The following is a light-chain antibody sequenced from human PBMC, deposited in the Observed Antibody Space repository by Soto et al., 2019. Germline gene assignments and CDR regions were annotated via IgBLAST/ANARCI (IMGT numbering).Light chain of an antibody. CDR3: QQYKNWRRT. Sequence: ETATTQFPSTVSLCLRERATLPCSASQSVSINLAWYQLKPGQPPRLLIYGASTRATGIPARFSGSGSGTGFTLTISSLQSEDFAVYYCQQYKNWRRTFGQGTKVDI. V-gene: IGKV3-15*01. CDR1: QSVSIN. CDR2: GAS. J-gene: IGKJ1*01.